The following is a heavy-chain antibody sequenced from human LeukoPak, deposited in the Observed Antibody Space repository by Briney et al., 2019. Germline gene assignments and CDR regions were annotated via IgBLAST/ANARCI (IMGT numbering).Heavy chain of an antibody. CDR2: MNPNSGNT. CDR1: GYTFTSYD. CDR3: ARSLGWVAAADP. Sequence: ASVKVSCKASGYTFTSYDINWVRQATGQGLEWMGWMNPNSGNTGYAQKFQGRVTMTRNTSISTAYMELSSLRSEDTAVYYCARSLGWVAAADPWGQGTLVTVSS. D-gene: IGHD6-13*01. J-gene: IGHJ5*02. V-gene: IGHV1-8*01.